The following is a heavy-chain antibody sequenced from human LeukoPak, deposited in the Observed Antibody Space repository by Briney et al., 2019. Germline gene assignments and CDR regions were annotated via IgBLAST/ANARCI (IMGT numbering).Heavy chain of an antibody. J-gene: IGHJ4*01. CDR2: IRQDGGEK. D-gene: IGHD6-13*01. CDR3: ARDGTAPGLYFDL. V-gene: IGHV3-7*01. CDR1: GFTFSSYW. Sequence: GESLRLSCAVSGFTFSSYWMNWVRQASGKGLEWVASIRQDGGEKSYVDSVKGRFTISRDNTKNSLYLQMSSLRAEDTAVYYCARDGTAPGLYFDLWGQGTLVTVSS.